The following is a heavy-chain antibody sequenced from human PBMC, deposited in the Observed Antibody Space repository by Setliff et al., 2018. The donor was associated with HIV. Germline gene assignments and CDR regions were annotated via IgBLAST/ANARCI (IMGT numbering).Heavy chain of an antibody. CDR3: ARGFSGDYFFTGYLDV. Sequence: SSETLSLTCAVYGGSFSGFYWNWIRQAPGKGLEWIGEINHSRRTKYNPSLKSRVTISVDTSKNQFSLKLSSVTAVDTAFYYCARGFSGDYFFTGYLDVWGKGTTVTVSS. V-gene: IGHV4-34*01. D-gene: IGHD3-22*01. CDR1: GGSFSGFY. CDR2: INHSRRT. J-gene: IGHJ6*03.